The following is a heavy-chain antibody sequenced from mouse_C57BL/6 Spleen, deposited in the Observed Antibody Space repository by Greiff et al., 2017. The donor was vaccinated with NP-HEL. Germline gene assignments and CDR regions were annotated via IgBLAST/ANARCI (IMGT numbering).Heavy chain of an antibody. Sequence: QVQLQQPGAELVKPGASVKMSCKASGYTFTSYWITWVKQRPGQGLEWIGDIYPGSGSTNYNEKFKSKATLTVDTSSSTAYMQLSSLTSEDSAVYYCARSDYGRSYYYFDYWGQGTTLTVSS. V-gene: IGHV1-55*01. CDR1: GYTFTSYW. D-gene: IGHD1-1*01. CDR3: ARSDYGRSYYYFDY. CDR2: IYPGSGST. J-gene: IGHJ2*01.